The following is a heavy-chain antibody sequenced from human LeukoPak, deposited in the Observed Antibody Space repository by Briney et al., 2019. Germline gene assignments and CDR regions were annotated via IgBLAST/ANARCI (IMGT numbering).Heavy chain of an antibody. CDR3: ARDWVVRRNWYFDL. Sequence: PSETLSLTCTVSGGSISSSSYYWGWIRQPPGKGLEWIGSIYYSGSTYYNPSLKSRVTISVDTSKNQFSLKLSSVTAADTAVYYCARDWVVRRNWYFDLWGRGTLVTVSS. CDR1: GGSISSSSYY. CDR2: IYYSGST. V-gene: IGHV4-39*07. D-gene: IGHD4-23*01. J-gene: IGHJ2*01.